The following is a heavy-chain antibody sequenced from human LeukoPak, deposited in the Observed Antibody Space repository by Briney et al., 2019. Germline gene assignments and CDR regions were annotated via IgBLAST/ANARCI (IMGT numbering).Heavy chain of an antibody. CDR2: ISAYNGNT. CDR1: GYAFTSYG. J-gene: IGHJ4*02. D-gene: IGHD6-19*01. V-gene: IGHV1-18*01. Sequence: ASVKVSCKASGYAFTSYGISWVRQAPGQGLEWMGWISAYNGNTNYAQKLQGRVTMTTDTSTSTAYMELRSLRSDDTAVYYCARYGGYSSGWYSGDFDYWGQGTLVTVSS. CDR3: ARYGGYSSGWYSGDFDY.